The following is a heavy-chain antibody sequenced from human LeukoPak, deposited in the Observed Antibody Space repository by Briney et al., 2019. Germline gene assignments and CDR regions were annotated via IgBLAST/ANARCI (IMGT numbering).Heavy chain of an antibody. Sequence: SETLSLTCAVYGGSFSGYYWSWIRQPPGKGLEWIGEINHSGSTNYNPSLKSRVTISVDTSKNQFSLKLSSVTAADTAVYYCARSIVGATGTGRFDYWGQGILVTVSS. V-gene: IGHV4-34*01. D-gene: IGHD1-26*01. J-gene: IGHJ4*02. CDR3: ARSIVGATGTGRFDY. CDR2: INHSGST. CDR1: GGSFSGYY.